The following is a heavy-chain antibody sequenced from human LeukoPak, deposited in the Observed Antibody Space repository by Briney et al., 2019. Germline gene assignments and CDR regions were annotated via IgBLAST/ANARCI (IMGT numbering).Heavy chain of an antibody. J-gene: IGHJ5*02. CDR2: IYTSGST. D-gene: IGHD3-3*01. Sequence: SETLSLTCTVSGGSISSSSYYWSWIRQPAGKGLEWIGRIYTSGSTNYNPSLKSRVTMSVDTSKNQFSLKLSSVTAADTAVYYCAREPRGGYYTTFTRGRNWFDPWGQGTLVTVSS. CDR1: GGSISSSSYY. V-gene: IGHV4-61*02. CDR3: AREPRGGYYTTFTRGRNWFDP.